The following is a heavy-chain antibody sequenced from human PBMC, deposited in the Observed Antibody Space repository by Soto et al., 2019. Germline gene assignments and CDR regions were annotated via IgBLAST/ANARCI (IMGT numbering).Heavy chain of an antibody. D-gene: IGHD3-16*01. Sequence: QVQLVQSGAEVKKPGASVKVSCKASGYTFTTYDINWVRQATGQGLEWMGWRNPNSGNTGYAQKVQGRSTMTRNTCIITADMEPSSLGAEDTAVYYGAREGCRGMDVLGQGTTVTVSS. V-gene: IGHV1-8*01. J-gene: IGHJ6*02. CDR3: AREGCRGMDV. CDR2: RNPNSGNT. CDR1: GYTFTTYD.